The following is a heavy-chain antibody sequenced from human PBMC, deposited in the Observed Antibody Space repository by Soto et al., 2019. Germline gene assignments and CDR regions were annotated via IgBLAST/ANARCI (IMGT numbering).Heavy chain of an antibody. D-gene: IGHD2-8*01. CDR1: GYTFTGYY. Sequence: ASVKVSCKASGYTFTGYYMHWVRQAPGQGLEWMGWINPNSGGTNYAQKFQGWVTMTRDTSISTAYMELSRLRSDDTAVYYCARGSIVLMVYARHNWFDPWGQGTLVTVSS. V-gene: IGHV1-2*04. J-gene: IGHJ5*02. CDR3: ARGSIVLMVYARHNWFDP. CDR2: INPNSGGT.